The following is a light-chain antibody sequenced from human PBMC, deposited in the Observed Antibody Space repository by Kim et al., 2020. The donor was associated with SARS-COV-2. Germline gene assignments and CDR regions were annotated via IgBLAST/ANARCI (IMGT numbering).Light chain of an antibody. Sequence: SYELTQQPSVSVSPGQTASITCSGDKLGDKYACWYQQKPGQSPVLVIYQDSKRPSGIPERFSGSNSGNTATLTISGTQAMDEADYYCQAWDSSTYYVFGTGIKVTVL. J-gene: IGLJ1*01. CDR1: KLGDKY. CDR3: QAWDSSTYYV. V-gene: IGLV3-1*01. CDR2: QDS.